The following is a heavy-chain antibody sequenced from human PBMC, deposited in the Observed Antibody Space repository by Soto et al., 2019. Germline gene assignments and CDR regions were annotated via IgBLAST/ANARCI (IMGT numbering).Heavy chain of an antibody. V-gene: IGHV1-69*13. CDR2: IIPIFGTA. CDR1: GGTFSSYA. J-gene: IGHJ2*01. CDR3: AIASPDTAMVRGAHHWYFDL. D-gene: IGHD5-18*01. Sequence: GASVKVSCEASGGTFSSYASSWVRQAPGQGLEWMGGIIPIFGTANYAQKFQGRVTITADESTSTAYMELSSLRSEDTAVYYCAIASPDTAMVRGAHHWYFDLWGRGTLVTVS.